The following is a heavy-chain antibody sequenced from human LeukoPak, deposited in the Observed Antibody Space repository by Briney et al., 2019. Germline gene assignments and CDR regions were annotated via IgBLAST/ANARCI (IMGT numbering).Heavy chain of an antibody. CDR1: GFTFTNYN. Sequence: VGSLRLSCAASGFTFTNYNMIWVRQAPGKGLECISYISTSSSAIHYADSVKGRFTTSRDNAKKSLYLQMNSLRAEDTAVYYCARVWDGYSGQDYWGQGTLVAVSS. CDR2: ISTSSSAI. CDR3: ARVWDGYSGQDY. D-gene: IGHD5-18*01. V-gene: IGHV3-48*01. J-gene: IGHJ4*02.